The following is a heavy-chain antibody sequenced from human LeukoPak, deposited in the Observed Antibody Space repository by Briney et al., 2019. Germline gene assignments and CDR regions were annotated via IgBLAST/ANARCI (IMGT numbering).Heavy chain of an antibody. J-gene: IGHJ4*02. CDR1: GFTFGDYA. Sequence: GRSLRLSCAASGFTFGDYAMHWVRQAPGKGLEWVSGISWNSGSIGYADSVKGRFTISRDNAKNSLYLQMNSLRAEGTALYYCAKDSNYDFWSGNQAFDYWGQGTLVTVSS. CDR2: ISWNSGSI. CDR3: AKDSNYDFWSGNQAFDY. V-gene: IGHV3-9*01. D-gene: IGHD3-3*01.